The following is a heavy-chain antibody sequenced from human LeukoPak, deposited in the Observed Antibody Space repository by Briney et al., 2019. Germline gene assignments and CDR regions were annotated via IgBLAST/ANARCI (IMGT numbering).Heavy chain of an antibody. J-gene: IGHJ4*02. Sequence: PGGSLRLSCAASGFTFSNYGMHWVRQAPGKGLEWVAVISYDGSNKYYADSVKGRFTISRDNSKNTLYLQMNSLRAEDTAVYYCAKPGVYDSSGYYPDWGQGTLVTVSS. CDR1: GFTFSNYG. CDR2: ISYDGSNK. D-gene: IGHD3-22*01. V-gene: IGHV3-30*18. CDR3: AKPGVYDSSGYYPD.